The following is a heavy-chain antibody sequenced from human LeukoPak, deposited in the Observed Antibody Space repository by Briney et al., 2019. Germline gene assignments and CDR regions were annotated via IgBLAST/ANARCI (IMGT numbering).Heavy chain of an antibody. Sequence: HPGGSLRLSCAASGFTFSNYGMGWVRQAPGKGLEWVSSLSARGGTTYYTDSVKGRFTISRDNSKSTLFLQVNSLRAEDTAVYYCAKDLTLEYSYYFFDYWGQGTLVTVSS. CDR3: AKDLTLEYSYYFFDY. V-gene: IGHV3-23*01. CDR2: LSARGGTT. CDR1: GFTFSNYG. D-gene: IGHD3-3*01. J-gene: IGHJ4*02.